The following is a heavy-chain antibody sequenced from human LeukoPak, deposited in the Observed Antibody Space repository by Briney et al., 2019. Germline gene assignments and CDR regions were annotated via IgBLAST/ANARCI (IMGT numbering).Heavy chain of an antibody. CDR2: INHSGST. Sequence: SETLSLTCAVYGGSFSGYYWSWIRQPPGKGPEWIGEINHSGSTNYNPALKSRVTISVDTSKNQFSLKLSSVTAADTAVYYCARVAGYYDSSGYYKGHAFDIWGQGTMVTVSS. CDR3: ARVAGYYDSSGYYKGHAFDI. D-gene: IGHD3-22*01. J-gene: IGHJ3*02. CDR1: GGSFSGYY. V-gene: IGHV4-34*01.